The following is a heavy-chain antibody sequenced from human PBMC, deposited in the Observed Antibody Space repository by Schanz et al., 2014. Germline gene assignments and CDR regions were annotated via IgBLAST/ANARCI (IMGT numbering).Heavy chain of an antibody. CDR3: AKDLEPQCGGDCPLT. Sequence: QVQLVESGGGVVQPGRSLRLSCGASGFTFSDYGTHWVRQAPGKGLEWVAFISYDGSFEDYLDSVKGRFAISRDNSKNTLYLQMSSLRGEDTAVYYCAKDLEPQCGGDCPLTWGQGTLVTVSS. CDR2: ISYDGSFE. CDR1: GFTFSDYG. V-gene: IGHV3-30*18. D-gene: IGHD2-21*02. J-gene: IGHJ4*02.